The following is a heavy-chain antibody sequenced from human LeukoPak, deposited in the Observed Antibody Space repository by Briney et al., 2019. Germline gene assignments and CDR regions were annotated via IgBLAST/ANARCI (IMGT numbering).Heavy chain of an antibody. J-gene: IGHJ4*02. CDR3: AKGYCSGGSCLNY. CDR2: IRDDGSNK. Sequence: QPGGSLRLSCAASGFTFSSYGMHWVRQAPGKGLEWVAFIRDDGSNKYYADSVKGRFTISRDNSRNTLYLQMNSLRAEDTAVYYCAKGYCSGGSCLNYWGQGTLVTVSS. CDR1: GFTFSSYG. D-gene: IGHD2-15*01. V-gene: IGHV3-30*02.